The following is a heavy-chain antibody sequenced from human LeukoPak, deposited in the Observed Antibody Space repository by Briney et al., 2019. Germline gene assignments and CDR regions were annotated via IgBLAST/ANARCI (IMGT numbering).Heavy chain of an antibody. CDR1: GFTFSNYA. D-gene: IGHD3-10*01. V-gene: IGHV3-23*01. CDR3: AKDIGAHQFDS. J-gene: IGHJ4*02. Sequence: GGSLRLSCAASGFTFSNYAMSWVRQAPGKGLEWVSAISGIGDRTYHADSVKGRFTISRDNSKNTLYLQMNSPRAEDTAVYYCAKDIGAHQFDSWGQGTLVIVSS. CDR2: ISGIGDRT.